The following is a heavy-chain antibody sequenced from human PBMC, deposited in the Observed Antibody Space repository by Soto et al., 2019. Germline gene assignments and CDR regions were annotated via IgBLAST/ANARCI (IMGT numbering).Heavy chain of an antibody. J-gene: IGHJ3*02. CDR1: GFTFSSYA. CDR2: ISYDGSNK. Sequence: QVQLVESGGGVVQPGRSLRLSCAASGFTFSSYAMHWVRQAPGKGLEWVAVISYDGSNKYYADSVKGRFTISRDNSKNALYLHMNGLRAENTVVYFYASVAEISSCWYHDAFDIWGQGTMVTVSS. D-gene: IGHD6-19*01. CDR3: ASVAEISSCWYHDAFDI. V-gene: IGHV3-30-3*01.